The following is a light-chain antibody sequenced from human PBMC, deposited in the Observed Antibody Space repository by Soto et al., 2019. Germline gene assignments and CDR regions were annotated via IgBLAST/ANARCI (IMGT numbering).Light chain of an antibody. CDR1: QGINKF. Sequence: IPLTQSPSSLSASVGDRVSITCRASQGINKFLAWFQQKPGKAPNLLIFSASTLQSGVPSRFSGGGSGTDFTLTINSLQPEDFATYYCQQLKTYPYTFGQGTKLEIK. J-gene: IGKJ2*01. V-gene: IGKV1-9*01. CDR3: QQLKTYPYT. CDR2: SAS.